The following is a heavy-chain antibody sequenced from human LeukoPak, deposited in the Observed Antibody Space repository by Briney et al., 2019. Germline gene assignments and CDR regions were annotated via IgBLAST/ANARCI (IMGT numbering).Heavy chain of an antibody. CDR2: SLGEGGST. D-gene: IGHD3-10*01. CDR1: GLAFSSYA. Sequence: GGTLRLSCATSGLAFSSYAMSWVRQAPGEGLEWVSGSLGEGGSTHSAASVKGRFTISRDNSKNTPYLQRTSRRGEDPALYYCGRGHGPGSYTEITYCSQGTLVTASA. CDR3: GRGHGPGSYTEITY. V-gene: IGHV3-23*01. J-gene: IGHJ4*02.